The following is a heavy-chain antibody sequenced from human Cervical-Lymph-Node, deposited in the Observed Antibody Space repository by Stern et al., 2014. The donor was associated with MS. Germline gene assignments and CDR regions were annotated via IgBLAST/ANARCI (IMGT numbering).Heavy chain of an antibody. D-gene: IGHD3-10*01. Sequence: QVQLMQSGAEVKKPGASVKVSCKASGHTFAVHWVRHAPGQRLEWMGRIITGNGDNNYSQKFQGRVTITRDTFASTAYMELRSLRSEDTAVYYCTSLSGPLDSWGQGTLVTVSS. CDR3: TSLSGPLDS. CDR1: GHTFA. V-gene: IGHV1-3*04. J-gene: IGHJ5*01. CDR2: IITGNGDN.